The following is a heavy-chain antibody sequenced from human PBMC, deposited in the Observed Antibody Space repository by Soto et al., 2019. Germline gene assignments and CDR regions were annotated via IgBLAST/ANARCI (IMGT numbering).Heavy chain of an antibody. CDR3: AKEMVTTRRIYYYGMDF. V-gene: IGHV3-43D*04. D-gene: IGHD1-1*01. J-gene: IGHJ6*02. CDR1: GFTFDDYA. Sequence: GGSLRLSCAASGFTFDDYAMHWVRKAPGKGMEWVSLSSWDGGSTYYADSVKGRFTISRDNSKNSLYLQMNSLRAEDTAVYYCAKEMVTTRRIYYYGMDFWGQGTTVTVSS. CDR2: SSWDGGST.